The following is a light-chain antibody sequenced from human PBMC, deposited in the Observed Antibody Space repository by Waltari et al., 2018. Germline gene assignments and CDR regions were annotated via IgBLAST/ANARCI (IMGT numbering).Light chain of an antibody. J-gene: IGLJ1*01. CDR2: DVS. CDR1: SRDVGEYNH. Sequence: QSALTQPASVSGSPGQSITISCTGTSRDVGEYNHVPWYIHHPGKAHKLMIYDVSERPSGVSTRFSGSKFGNTASLTISGLQAEDEGDYYCSSYTSISTYVFGSGTTVTVL. CDR3: SSYTSISTYV. V-gene: IGLV2-14*03.